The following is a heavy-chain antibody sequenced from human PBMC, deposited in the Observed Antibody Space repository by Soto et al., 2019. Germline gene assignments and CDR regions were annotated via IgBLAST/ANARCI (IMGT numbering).Heavy chain of an antibody. V-gene: IGHV3-53*01. J-gene: IGHJ4*02. CDR3: ARAHNWNDAYFDY. CDR2: IYSGGST. CDR1: GITVNTNY. Sequence: EVQLVESGGDLIQPGGSLRLSCAASGITVNTNYMSWVRQTPGKGLEWVSIIYSGGSTYYAGSVEGRFTISRDNSKNTVYLQMNSLRAEDTAVYYCARAHNWNDAYFDYWGQGTLVTVSS. D-gene: IGHD1-1*01.